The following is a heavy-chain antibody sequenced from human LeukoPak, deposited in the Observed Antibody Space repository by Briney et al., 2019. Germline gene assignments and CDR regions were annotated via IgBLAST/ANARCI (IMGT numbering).Heavy chain of an antibody. CDR1: GFSFSGYW. Sequence: SGGSLRLSCTTSGFSFSGYWMHWVRHAPGKGLVWVSRIKSDGSSTTYAVSVKGGFTISRDNARNTLYLQMTILRAEDTAVYYCAKSDYFDSWGQGTLVTVSS. V-gene: IGHV3-74*01. CDR3: AKSDYFDS. CDR2: IKSDGSST. J-gene: IGHJ4*02.